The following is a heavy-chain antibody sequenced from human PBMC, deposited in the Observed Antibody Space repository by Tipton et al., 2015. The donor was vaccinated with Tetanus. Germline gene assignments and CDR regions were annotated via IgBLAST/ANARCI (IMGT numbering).Heavy chain of an antibody. D-gene: IGHD3-10*01. V-gene: IGHV3-7*03. CDR1: GFDFRSDW. CDR2: IKQDGNEK. CDR3: ARDPHTIRTGNHRGFDY. Sequence: SLRLSCAASGFDFRSDWMTWVRQAPGRGLEWVANIKQDGNEKYHVDSVKGRFTIPRDNGKNLLYLQMNSLRVEDTAVYYCARDPHTIRTGNHRGFDYWGQGTKVTVSS. J-gene: IGHJ4*02.